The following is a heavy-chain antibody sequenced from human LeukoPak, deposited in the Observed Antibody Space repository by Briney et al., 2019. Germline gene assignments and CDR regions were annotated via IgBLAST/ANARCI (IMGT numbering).Heavy chain of an antibody. CDR1: GFTFSTYN. V-gene: IGHV3-48*02. J-gene: IGHJ4*02. D-gene: IGHD3-22*01. Sequence: GGSLRLSCAASGFTFSTYNMNWVRQAPGKGLEWVSHITSSSTNIYYADSVKGRFTISRDNAKNALSLQMNSLRDEDTAVYYCARGSTYYDSSGQVPFDYWGQGTLVTVSS. CDR3: ARGSTYYDSSGQVPFDY. CDR2: ITSSSTNI.